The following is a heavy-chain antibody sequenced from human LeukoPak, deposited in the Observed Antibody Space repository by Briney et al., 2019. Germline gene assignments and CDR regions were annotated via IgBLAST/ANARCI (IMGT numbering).Heavy chain of an antibody. CDR1: GFTFSSYA. CDR2: VSGSGGST. J-gene: IGHJ4*02. CDR3: AKFLPTHIVVANYYFDY. V-gene: IGHV3-23*01. D-gene: IGHD2-21*01. Sequence: GGSLRLSCAASGFTFSSYAMSWVRQAPGKGLEWVSAVSGSGGSTYYADSVKGRFTISRDNSKNTLYLQMNSLRAEDTAVYYCAKFLPTHIVVANYYFDYWGQGTLVTVSS.